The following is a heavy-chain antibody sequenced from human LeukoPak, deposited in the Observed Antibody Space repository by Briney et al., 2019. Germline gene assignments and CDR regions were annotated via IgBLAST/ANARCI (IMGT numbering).Heavy chain of an antibody. Sequence: PSETLSLTCTVSGGSISSSSYYWGWIRQPPGKGLEWIGSIYYSGSTYYNPSLKSRVTISVGTSKNQFSLKLSSVTAADTAVYYCAREGLRYFDWLLYPDDFDYCGQGTLVTVSS. V-gene: IGHV4-39*01. D-gene: IGHD3-9*01. J-gene: IGHJ4*02. CDR1: GGSISSSSYY. CDR2: IYYSGST. CDR3: AREGLRYFDWLLYPDDFDY.